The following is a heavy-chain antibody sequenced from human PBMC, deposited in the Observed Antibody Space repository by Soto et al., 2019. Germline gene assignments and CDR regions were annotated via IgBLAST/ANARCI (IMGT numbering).Heavy chain of an antibody. CDR1: GYTFTGYY. CDR2: INPNSGDT. V-gene: IGHV1-2*02. CDR3: ARALATDY. Sequence: GASVKVSCKASGYTFTGYYIHWVRQAPGQGLEWMGWINPNSGDTNYAQKFQGRVTMTRDTSIRTAYMELSRVRPDDTAVYYCARALATDYWGQGTLVTVSS. J-gene: IGHJ4*02.